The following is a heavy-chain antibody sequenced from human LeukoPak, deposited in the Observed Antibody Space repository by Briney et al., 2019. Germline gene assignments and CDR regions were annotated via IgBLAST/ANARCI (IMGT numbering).Heavy chain of an antibody. J-gene: IGHJ3*02. CDR3: AREDGDYVGLFGAFDI. Sequence: GASVKVSCKASGGTFSSYAISWVRQAPGQGLEWMGGIIPIFGTANYAQKFQGRVTITADESTSTAYMELSSLRSEDTAVYYCAREDGDYVGLFGAFDIWGQGTMVTVSS. CDR1: GGTFSSYA. V-gene: IGHV1-69*13. CDR2: IIPIFGTA. D-gene: IGHD4-17*01.